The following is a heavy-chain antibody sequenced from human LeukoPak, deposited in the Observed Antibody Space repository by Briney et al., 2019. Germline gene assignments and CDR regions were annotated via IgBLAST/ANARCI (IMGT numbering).Heavy chain of an antibody. CDR3: ARRRGYSYGRNNYYFDY. J-gene: IGHJ4*02. V-gene: IGHV3-7*03. CDR1: GFNFSNYW. CDR2: INRDGSEK. Sequence: GGSLRLSCAASGFNFSNYWMSWVRQTPGKGLEWVANINRDGSEKYYVDSVEGQFTISRDNAKNSLFLQMNSLRVEDTAVYYCARRRGYSYGRNNYYFDYWGQGILVTVSS. D-gene: IGHD5-18*01.